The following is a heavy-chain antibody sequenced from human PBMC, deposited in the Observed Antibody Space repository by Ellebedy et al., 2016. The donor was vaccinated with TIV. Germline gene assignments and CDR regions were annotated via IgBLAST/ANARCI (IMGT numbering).Heavy chain of an antibody. CDR3: ARSPTPGYSNYKENWFDP. D-gene: IGHD4-11*01. J-gene: IGHJ5*02. Sequence: GESLKISXKGSGYSFTSYWIGWVRQMPGKGLEWMGIIYPGDSDTRYSPSFQGQVTISADKSISTAYLQWSSLKASDTAMYYCARSPTPGYSNYKENWFDPWGQGTLVTVSS. CDR2: IYPGDSDT. V-gene: IGHV5-51*01. CDR1: GYSFTSYW.